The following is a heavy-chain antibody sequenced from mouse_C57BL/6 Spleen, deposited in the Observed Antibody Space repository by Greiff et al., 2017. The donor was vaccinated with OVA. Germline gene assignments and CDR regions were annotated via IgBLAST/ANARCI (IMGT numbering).Heavy chain of an antibody. J-gene: IGHJ3*01. D-gene: IGHD1-1*01. CDR2: IHPNSGST. Sequence: QVQLQQPGAELVKPWASVKLSCKASGYTFTSYWMHWVKQRPGQGLEWIGMIHPNSGSTNYNEKFKSKATLTVDKSSSTAYMQLSSLTSEDSAVYYCARGVYYGSSYAWFAYWGQGTLVTVSA. CDR1: GYTFTSYW. V-gene: IGHV1-64*01. CDR3: ARGVYYGSSYAWFAY.